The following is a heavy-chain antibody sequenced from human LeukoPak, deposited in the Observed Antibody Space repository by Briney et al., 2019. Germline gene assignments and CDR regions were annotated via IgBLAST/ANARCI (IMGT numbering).Heavy chain of an antibody. D-gene: IGHD1-14*01. CDR1: GGSFSGYY. CDR2: INHSGST. J-gene: IGHJ4*02. CDR3: ARVGTRPISR. Sequence: PSETLSLTCAVYGGSFSGYYWSWNRQPPGKGLEWIGEINHSGSTNYNPSLKSRVTISVDTSKNQFSLKLSSVTAADTAVYYCARVGTRPISRWGQGTLVTVSS. V-gene: IGHV4-34*01.